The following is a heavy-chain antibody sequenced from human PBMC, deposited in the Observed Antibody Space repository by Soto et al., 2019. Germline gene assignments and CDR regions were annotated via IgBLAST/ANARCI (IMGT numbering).Heavy chain of an antibody. CDR3: AREGAFDSSGYYS. CDR2: INHSGST. D-gene: IGHD3-22*01. V-gene: IGHV4-34*01. CDR1: GGSFSGYY. Sequence: QVQLQQWGAGLLKPSETLSLTCAVYGGSFSGYYWSWIRQPPGKGLEWIGDINHSGSTNYNPSLKSRVTISVDTSKNQFSLKLSSVTAADTAVYYCAREGAFDSSGYYSWGQGTLVTVSS. J-gene: IGHJ4*02.